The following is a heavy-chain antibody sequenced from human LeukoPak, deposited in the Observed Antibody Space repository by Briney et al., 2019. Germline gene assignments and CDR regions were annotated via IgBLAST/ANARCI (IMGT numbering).Heavy chain of an antibody. J-gene: IGHJ4*02. CDR1: GSMSNHF. Sequence: SETLSLTCTVFGSMSNHFWSWIRQPPGKGLEWIGYIYDSGATDYNPSLKSRVTMSVDTSANQFSLKLSSVTTADTAVYYCASSIAARPSAFDYWGQGTLVTVSS. V-gene: IGHV4-59*11. CDR2: IYDSGAT. D-gene: IGHD6-6*01. CDR3: ASSIAARPSAFDY.